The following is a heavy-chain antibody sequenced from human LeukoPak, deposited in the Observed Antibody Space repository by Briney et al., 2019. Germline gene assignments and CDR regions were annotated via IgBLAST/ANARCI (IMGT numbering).Heavy chain of an antibody. Sequence: GGSLRLSCETSGFTFSTSDMNWVRQTPGKGLEWVSSISSGSRYIYYADSVKGRFTSSRDNAGNSLFLQMNSLRAEDTAVYYCAGMVSHVGNIRGGWIDPWGQGTLVTVSS. V-gene: IGHV3-21*06. CDR3: AGMVSHVGNIRGGWIDP. CDR2: ISSGSRYI. J-gene: IGHJ5*02. D-gene: IGHD2-8*01. CDR1: GFTFSTSD.